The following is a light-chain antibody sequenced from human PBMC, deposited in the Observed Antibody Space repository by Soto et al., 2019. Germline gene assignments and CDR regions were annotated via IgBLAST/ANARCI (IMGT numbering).Light chain of an antibody. J-gene: IGKJ4*01. V-gene: IGKV1-5*01. CDR2: DAS. CDR3: QQYNSYSLLT. Sequence: DIQMTQSPSTLSASVGDGVTITCRASQSISSWLAWYQQKPGKAPKLLIYDASSLESGVPSRFSGSGSGTEFTLTISSLQPDDFATYYCQQYNSYSLLTFGGGTKVEIK. CDR1: QSISSW.